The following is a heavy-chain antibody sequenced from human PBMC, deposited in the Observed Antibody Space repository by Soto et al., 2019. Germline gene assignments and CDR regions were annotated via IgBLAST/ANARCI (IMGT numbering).Heavy chain of an antibody. V-gene: IGHV4-59*01. CDR1: GCSIRSYY. D-gene: IGHD5-18*01. CDR3: ARISSVDPYGYVNGGLDV. CDR2: FYHSGNS. Sequence: XETLSLTCSVAGCSIRSYYWSWIRQSPEKGLEWIGYFYHSGNSNYNPSLKSRVTISVDTSKNQLSLSLRSVTAADTAVYFCARISSVDPYGYVNGGLDVWGQGTTVTVSS. J-gene: IGHJ6*02.